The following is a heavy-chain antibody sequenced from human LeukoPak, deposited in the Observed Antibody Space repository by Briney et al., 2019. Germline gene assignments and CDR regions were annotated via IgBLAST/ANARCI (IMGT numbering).Heavy chain of an antibody. CDR3: ARNGGGDAFDI. CDR2: ISSSSSTI. V-gene: IGHV3-48*01. J-gene: IGHJ3*02. CDR1: GFTFSSYS. D-gene: IGHD2-8*01. Sequence: GGSLRLFCAASGFTFSSYSMNWVRQAPGKGLEWVSYISSSSSTIYYADSVKGRFTISRDNAKNSLYLQMNSLRAEDTAAYYCARNGGGDAFDIWGQGTMVTVSS.